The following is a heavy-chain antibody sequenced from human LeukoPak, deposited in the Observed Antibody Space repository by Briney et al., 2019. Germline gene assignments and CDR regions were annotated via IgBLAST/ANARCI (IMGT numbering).Heavy chain of an antibody. CDR3: ARVGSRREFDY. J-gene: IGHJ4*02. CDR2: ICGISGSTT. CDR1: GFTFADHA. V-gene: IGHV3-23*01. D-gene: IGHD2-15*01. Sequence: GGSLRLSCAASGFTFADHAMRWVREAPGKGLEWVSAICGISGSTTIFADSVKGRFAVSRDNSRNRLFLEMNSLRSEDTDVYYCARVGSRREFDYWGQGTLVTVSS.